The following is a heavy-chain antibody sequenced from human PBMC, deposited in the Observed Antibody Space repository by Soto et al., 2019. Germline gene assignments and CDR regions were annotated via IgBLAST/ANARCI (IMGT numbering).Heavy chain of an antibody. CDR2: INTDNGNT. V-gene: IGHV1-3*04. CDR3: ARRSSTNYYYGMDV. CDR1: GYTFTSCA. J-gene: IGHJ6*02. Sequence: GASVKVSCKASGYTFTSCAIRWVRQAPGQRLEWMGWINTDNGNTNYVQKFQGRVTMTTDTSTSTAYMELRSLRSDDTAVYYCARRSSTNYYYGMDVWGQGTTVTVSS. D-gene: IGHD2-2*01.